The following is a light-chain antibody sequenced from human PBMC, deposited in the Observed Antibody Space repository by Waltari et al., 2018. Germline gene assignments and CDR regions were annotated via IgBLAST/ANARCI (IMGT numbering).Light chain of an antibody. Sequence: QSVLTQPPSASGTPGQRVTISCSGSSSNIGTNTVNWYQQLPGTAPKLLIYNNNQWPSGVPDRCAGSKSGTSASLAISGLQSEDEADYYCAAWDDSLNGFYVCGTGTKVTVL. CDR2: NNN. CDR3: AAWDDSLNGFYV. J-gene: IGLJ1*01. CDR1: SSNIGTNT. V-gene: IGLV1-44*01.